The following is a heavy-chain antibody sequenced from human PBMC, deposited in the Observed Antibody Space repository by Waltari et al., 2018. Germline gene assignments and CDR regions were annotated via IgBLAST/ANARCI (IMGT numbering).Heavy chain of an antibody. CDR1: GGSFSGYY. J-gene: IGHJ4*02. D-gene: IGHD5-18*01. V-gene: IGHV4-34*01. CDR3: ARPTLPSKLYSYLKY. CDR2: INHSGST. Sequence: QVQLQQWGAGLLKPSETLSLTCAVYGGSFSGYYWSWIRQPPGKGLEWIGEINHSGSTNYNPSLKSRVTISVDTSKNQFSLKLSSVTAADTAVYYCARPTLPSKLYSYLKYWGQGTLVTVSS.